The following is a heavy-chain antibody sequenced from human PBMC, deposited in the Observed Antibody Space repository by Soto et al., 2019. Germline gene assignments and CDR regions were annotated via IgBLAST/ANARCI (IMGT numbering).Heavy chain of an antibody. CDR2: IYYSGST. CDR1: GGSISSGGYY. Sequence: PSETLSLTCTVSGGSISSGGYYWSWIRQHPGKGLEWIGYIYYSGSTYYNPSLKSRATISVDTSKNQFSLKLSSVTAADTAVYYCARGPLLPGVVAATALGGYGDYWRRSAHLFDYWGQGTLVTAPQ. V-gene: IGHV4-31*03. D-gene: IGHD2-15*01. J-gene: IGHJ4*02. CDR3: ARGPLLPGVVAATALGGYGDYWRRSAHLFDY.